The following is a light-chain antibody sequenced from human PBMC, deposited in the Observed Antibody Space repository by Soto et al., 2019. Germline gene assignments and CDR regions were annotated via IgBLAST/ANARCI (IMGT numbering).Light chain of an antibody. V-gene: IGLV1-40*01. CDR2: GNS. Sequence: QTVVTQPPSVSGAPGQRVTISCTGSSSNIGAGYDVHWYQQLPGTAPKLLIYGNSNRPSGVPDRFSGSKSGTSASLAITGLQAEDEADYYCQSYDSSLSGSVVIGGGNKLTVL. CDR3: QSYDSSLSGSVV. J-gene: IGLJ2*01. CDR1: SSNIGAGYD.